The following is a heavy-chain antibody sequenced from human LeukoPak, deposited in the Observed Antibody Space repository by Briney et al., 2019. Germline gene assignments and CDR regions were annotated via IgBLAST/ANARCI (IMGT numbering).Heavy chain of an antibody. Sequence: GGSLRLSCAASGFTFSSYEMNWVRQAPGKGLERVSYICTSASTIYYADSVKGRFTSSRDNAKNSLYLQMNSLRAEDTAVYYCAMRGTSRSSYYFDYWGQGTLVTVSS. J-gene: IGHJ4*02. CDR3: AMRGTSRSSYYFDY. CDR1: GFTFSSYE. CDR2: ICTSASTI. V-gene: IGHV3-48*03.